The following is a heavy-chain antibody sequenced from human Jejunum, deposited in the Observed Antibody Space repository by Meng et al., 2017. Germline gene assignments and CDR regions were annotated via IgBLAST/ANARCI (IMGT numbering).Heavy chain of an antibody. V-gene: IGHV1-8*01. CDR2: MNPDSKNT. J-gene: IGHJ6*02. D-gene: IGHD7-27*01. CDR3: TRGPSNWGSIYYGLDV. Sequence: ASVKVSCKASGYTFTNYDINWVRQATGQGLEWMGWMNPDSKNTGYAQKFQGRISLTRDTSISTAYMELSSLTSEDTAVYYCTRGPSNWGSIYYGLDVWGQGTTVTVSS. CDR1: GYTFTNYD.